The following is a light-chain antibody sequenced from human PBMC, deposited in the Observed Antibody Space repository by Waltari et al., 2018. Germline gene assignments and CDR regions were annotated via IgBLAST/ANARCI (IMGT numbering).Light chain of an antibody. J-gene: IGLJ2*01. V-gene: IGLV4-69*01. CDR3: QTWVTGIRVI. CDR1: SGPSTYA. CDR2: VDRGGSY. Sequence: QLVLTQSPSASASLGASVTLTCTLSSGPSTYAIAWHQHQPDTGPRYLMKVDRGGSYTKGDGISDRFSGSSSGTERYLTISSLQSDDEADYYCQTWVTGIRVIFGGGTKLTVL.